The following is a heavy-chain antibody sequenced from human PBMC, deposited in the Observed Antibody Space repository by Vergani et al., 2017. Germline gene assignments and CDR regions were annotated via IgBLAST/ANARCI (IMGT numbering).Heavy chain of an antibody. CDR2: IYHSGST. V-gene: IGHV4-4*02. J-gene: IGHJ5*02. Sequence: QVQLQESGPGLVKPSGTLSLTYAVSGGSISSSNWWSWVRQPPGKGLEWIGEIYHSGSTNYNPSLKSRVTISVDKSKNQFSLKLSSVTAADTAGYYCASKAGYCSSTSCYGWFDPWGQGTLVTVSS. CDR3: ASKAGYCSSTSCYGWFDP. D-gene: IGHD2-2*01. CDR1: GGSISSSNW.